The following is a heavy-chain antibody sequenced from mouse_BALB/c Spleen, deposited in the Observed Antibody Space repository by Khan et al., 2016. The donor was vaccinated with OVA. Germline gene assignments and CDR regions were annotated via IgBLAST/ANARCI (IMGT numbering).Heavy chain of an antibody. CDR1: GYTFTSYT. J-gene: IGHJ3*01. CDR3: VREGDNNRSDGWFAY. V-gene: IGHV1-4*01. Sequence: QVRLQQSGAELARPGASVKMSCKASGYTFTSYTMHWVRQRPGQAPEWIGHVNPSNSYTNYNQNFKDKATLIVDKSSSTAYMQLSSLTSEDSAVYYCVREGDNNRSDGWFAYWGQGTLVTVSA. CDR2: VNPSNSYT. D-gene: IGHD2-14*01.